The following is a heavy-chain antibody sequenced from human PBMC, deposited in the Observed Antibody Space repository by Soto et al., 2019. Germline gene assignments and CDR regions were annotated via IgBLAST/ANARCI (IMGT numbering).Heavy chain of an antibody. V-gene: IGHV3-23*01. D-gene: IGHD4-17*01. Sequence: EVQLLESEGGLVQPGGSLRLSCAASGFTFSSYAMSWVRQAPGKGLEWVLAISGSGGSTYYTDSVKGRFTISRDNSKNTLYLQMNSLRAEDTAVYYCAKDLGSTVVTPFDIWGQGTMVTVSS. CDR3: AKDLGSTVVTPFDI. CDR2: ISGSGGST. CDR1: GFTFSSYA. J-gene: IGHJ3*02.